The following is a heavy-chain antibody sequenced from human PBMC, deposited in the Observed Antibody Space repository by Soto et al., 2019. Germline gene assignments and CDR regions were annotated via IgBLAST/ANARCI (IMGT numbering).Heavy chain of an antibody. CDR1: GGTFSSSA. Sequence: QVQLVQSGAEVKKPGSSVKVSCKASGGTFSSSAIHWLRQAPGLGLEWMGGFIPIQYTTKYAQKFQGRVTITADESTRTAYMELSGLKSEDTAVYYCARPAYSYGYFDSWGQGTLVTVSS. V-gene: IGHV1-69*11. J-gene: IGHJ4*02. CDR2: FIPIQYTT. CDR3: ARPAYSYGYFDS. D-gene: IGHD5-18*01.